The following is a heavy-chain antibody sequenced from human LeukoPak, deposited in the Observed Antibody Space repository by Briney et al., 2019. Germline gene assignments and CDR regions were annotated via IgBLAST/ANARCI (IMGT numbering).Heavy chain of an antibody. J-gene: IGHJ4*02. V-gene: IGHV3-23*01. CDR3: AKGGDYGDYDHYFDY. CDR2: ISGSGGST. CDR1: GFTFSSYW. D-gene: IGHD4-17*01. Sequence: GGSLRLSCTASGFTFSSYWMSWVRQAPGKGLEWVSAISGSGGSTYYADSVKGRFTISRDNSKNTLYLQMNSLRAEDTAVYYCAKGGDYGDYDHYFDYWGQGTLVTVSS.